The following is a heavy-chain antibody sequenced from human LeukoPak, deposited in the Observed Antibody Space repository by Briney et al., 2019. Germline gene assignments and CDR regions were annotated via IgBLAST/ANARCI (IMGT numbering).Heavy chain of an antibody. CDR1: GGSFIGFH. V-gene: IGHV3-23*01. D-gene: IGHD6-13*01. CDR2: ISGGRVST. CDR3: AKLSSTWDEDY. J-gene: IGHJ4*02. Sequence: PSETLSLTCAVYGGSFIGFHWNWIRQAPGKGLEWVSAISGGRVSTYYADSVKGRFTISRDNSRDTLYLQMNSLRAEDTAVYYCAKLSSTWDEDYWGQGTLVTVSS.